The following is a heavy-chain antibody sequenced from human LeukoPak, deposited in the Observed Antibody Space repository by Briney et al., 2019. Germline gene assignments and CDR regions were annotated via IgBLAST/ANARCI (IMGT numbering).Heavy chain of an antibody. CDR1: GFTFSSYS. D-gene: IGHD1-26*01. CDR3: ARDNQYSGSYPYYYYYYYMDV. CDR2: ISSSSSTI. J-gene: IGHJ6*03. V-gene: IGHV3-48*04. Sequence: GGSLRLSCAASGFTFSSYSMNWVRQAPGKGLEWVSYISSSSSTIYYADSVKGRFTISRDNAKNSLYLQMNSLRAEDTAVYYCARDNQYSGSYPYYYYYYYMDVWGKGTTVTVSS.